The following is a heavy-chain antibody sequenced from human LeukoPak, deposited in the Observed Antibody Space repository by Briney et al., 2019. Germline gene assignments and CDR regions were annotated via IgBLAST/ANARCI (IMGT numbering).Heavy chain of an antibody. V-gene: IGHV4-39*07. CDR2: INHSGST. CDR1: GGSISSSSYY. CDR3: ALSSSSWARPYTMNAFDI. Sequence: PSETLSLTCTVSGGSISSSSYYWSWIRQPPGKGLEWIGEINHSGSTNYNPSLKSRVTISVDTSKNQFSLKLSSVTAADTAVYYCALSSSSWARPYTMNAFDIWGQGTMVTVSS. J-gene: IGHJ3*02. D-gene: IGHD6-13*01.